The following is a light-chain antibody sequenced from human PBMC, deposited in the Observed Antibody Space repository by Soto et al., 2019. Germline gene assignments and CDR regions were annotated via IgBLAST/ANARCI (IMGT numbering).Light chain of an antibody. CDR1: QSGLYNSDNKNY. J-gene: IGKJ4*01. CDR2: WAS. CDR3: QQYYTTLS. V-gene: IGKV4-1*01. Sequence: DIVMTQSPDSLAVSLGERATINCNSSQSGLYNSDNKNYLAWYQQKAGQTPKLLIYWASTRDSGVPDRFSGSGSGADFTLTINNLQAEDVAVYYCQQYYTTLSFGGGTKVEIK.